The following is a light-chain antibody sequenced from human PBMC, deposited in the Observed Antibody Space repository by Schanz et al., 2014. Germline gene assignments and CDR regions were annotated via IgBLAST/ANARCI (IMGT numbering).Light chain of an antibody. J-gene: IGKJ1*01. CDR1: ESVSSSY. Sequence: EIVLTQSPGTLSLSPGEGATLSCRASESVSSSYLAWYQQKPGQAPRLLIYGVSSRATGIPDRFSGSGSGTDFTLTISRLEPEDFAVYYCQHYNNWPPWTFGQGTKVEIK. V-gene: IGKV3-20*01. CDR2: GVS. CDR3: QHYNNWPPWT.